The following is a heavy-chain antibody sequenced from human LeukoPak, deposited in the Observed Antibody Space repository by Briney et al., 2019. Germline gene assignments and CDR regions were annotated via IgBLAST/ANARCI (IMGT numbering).Heavy chain of an antibody. CDR1: GGSIRSYY. CDR3: ARGGSYCSSTSCYHRWMAFDI. Sequence: TETLSLTCTVSGGSIRSYYWSRIRQPPGKALEWIGYIYTSGSTNYNPSLKSRVTISVDTSKNQFSLKLSSVTAADTAVYYCARGGSYCSSTSCYHRWMAFDIWGQGTMVTVSS. D-gene: IGHD2-2*01. CDR2: IYTSGST. V-gene: IGHV4-4*09. J-gene: IGHJ3*02.